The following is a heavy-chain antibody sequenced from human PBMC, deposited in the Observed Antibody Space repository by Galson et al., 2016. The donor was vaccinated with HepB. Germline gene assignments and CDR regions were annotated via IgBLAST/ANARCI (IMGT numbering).Heavy chain of an antibody. CDR3: IRDWRNGAYDR. V-gene: IGHV3-74*01. Sequence: SLRLSCAVSGFIFSNFWMHWVRQAPGKGLVWVARIAIDGSGIRYAESVKGRFTISRDNAKNTLYLQMDSLRVDDTAVYYCIRDWRNGAYDRWGQGTLVTLAS. J-gene: IGHJ5*02. CDR1: GFIFSNFW. CDR2: IAIDGSGI. D-gene: IGHD2-8*01.